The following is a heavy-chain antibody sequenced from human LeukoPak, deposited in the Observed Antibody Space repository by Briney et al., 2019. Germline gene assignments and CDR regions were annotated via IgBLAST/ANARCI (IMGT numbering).Heavy chain of an antibody. CDR3: TKGRVATVGGAKYAMDV. J-gene: IGHJ6*02. D-gene: IGHD5-12*01. Sequence: GGSLRPSCAASGFIFDDYAMHWVRQAPGKGLEWVSLITGDGAGTYYEDSVRGRFTISRDNSKNSLYLIMNSLRTEDTALYYCTKGRVATVGGAKYAMDVWGQGTTVTVSS. V-gene: IGHV3-43*02. CDR1: GFIFDDYA. CDR2: ITGDGAGT.